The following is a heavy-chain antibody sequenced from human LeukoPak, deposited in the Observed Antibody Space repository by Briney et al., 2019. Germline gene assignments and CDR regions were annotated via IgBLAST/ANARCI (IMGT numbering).Heavy chain of an antibody. V-gene: IGHV4-4*07. CDR3: ARDGRITMVRGVTDGMDV. Sequence: SETLSLTCIVSGGSISSYYWSWIRQPAGKGPEWIGRIYTSGSTNYNPSLKSRVTMSVDTSKNQFSLKLSSVTAADTAVYYCARDGRITMVRGVTDGMDVWGQGTTVTVSS. J-gene: IGHJ6*02. CDR1: GGSISSYY. D-gene: IGHD3-10*01. CDR2: IYTSGST.